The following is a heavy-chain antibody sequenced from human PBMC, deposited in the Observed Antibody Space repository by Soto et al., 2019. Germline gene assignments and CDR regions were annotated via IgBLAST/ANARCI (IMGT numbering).Heavy chain of an antibody. D-gene: IGHD5-12*01. CDR2: ISSDGRNK. J-gene: IGHJ4*02. CDR1: GFTFTSYA. CDR3: ARGDGYNYFDN. Sequence: QVQLVGSGGGVVQPGTSLRLSCAASGFTFTSYAMHWVHQAPGKGLEWVAGISSDGRNKYYTDSVRGRFTISRDNSKNTLYLQLNSLRGEDTAVYYCARGDGYNYFDNWGQGTLVTVSS. V-gene: IGHV3-30*04.